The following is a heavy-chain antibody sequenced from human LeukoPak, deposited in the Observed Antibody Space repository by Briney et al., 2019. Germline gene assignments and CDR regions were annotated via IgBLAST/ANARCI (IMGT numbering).Heavy chain of an antibody. D-gene: IGHD2-15*01. CDR2: ISYDGSNK. V-gene: IGHV3-30*04. CDR1: GFTFSSYA. CDR3: AREYCSGGSCLYFDY. Sequence: GRSLRLSCAASGFTFSSYAMHRVRQAPGKGLEWVAVISYDGSNKYYADSVKGRFTISRDNSKNTLYLQMNSLRAEDTAVYYCAREYCSGGSCLYFDYWGQGTLVTVSS. J-gene: IGHJ4*02.